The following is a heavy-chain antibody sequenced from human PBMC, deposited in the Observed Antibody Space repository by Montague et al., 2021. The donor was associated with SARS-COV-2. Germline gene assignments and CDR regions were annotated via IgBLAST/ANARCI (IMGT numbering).Heavy chain of an antibody. Sequence: SLRLSCAASGFTFGSYSMNWVRQAPGKGLEWVSSISSSSSYIYYADSVKGRFTISRDNAKNSLYLQMNSLRAEDTAVYYCARDPLDYGLWSSGSCYKGYGSFDDMDVWGQGTTVTVSS. CDR1: GFTFGSYS. D-gene: IGHD3-10*01. V-gene: IGHV3-21*01. J-gene: IGHJ6*02. CDR3: ARDPLDYGLWSSGSCYKGYGSFDDMDV. CDR2: ISSSSSYI.